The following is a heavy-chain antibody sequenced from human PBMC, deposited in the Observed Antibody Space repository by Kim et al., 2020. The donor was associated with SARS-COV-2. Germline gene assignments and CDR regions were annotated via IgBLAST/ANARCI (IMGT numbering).Heavy chain of an antibody. Sequence: YAQKFQGRVTITADESTSTAYMELSSLRSEDTAVYYCARGLFGGRDGMDVWGQGTTVTVSS. V-gene: IGHV1-69*01. D-gene: IGHD3-10*02. J-gene: IGHJ6*02. CDR3: ARGLFGGRDGMDV.